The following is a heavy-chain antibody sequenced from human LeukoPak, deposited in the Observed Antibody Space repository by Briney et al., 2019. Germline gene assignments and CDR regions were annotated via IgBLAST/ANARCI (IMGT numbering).Heavy chain of an antibody. Sequence: SVKVSCKASGGTFSSYVISWVRQAPGQGLEWMGGTIPIFGTANYAQKFQGRVTITADESTSTAYMELSSLGAEDAAVYYCARALLRYCSSTSCYWFDPWGQGTLVTVSS. V-gene: IGHV1-69*13. CDR3: ARALLRYCSSTSCYWFDP. CDR2: TIPIFGTA. CDR1: GGTFSSYV. J-gene: IGHJ5*02. D-gene: IGHD2-2*01.